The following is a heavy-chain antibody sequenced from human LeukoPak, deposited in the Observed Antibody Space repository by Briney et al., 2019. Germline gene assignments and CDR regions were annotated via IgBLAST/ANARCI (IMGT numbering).Heavy chain of an antibody. V-gene: IGHV3-9*01. J-gene: IGHJ4*02. CDR2: ISWNSGSI. CDR1: GFTFDDYA. Sequence: PGRSLRLSCAASGFTFDDYAMHWVRQAPGKGLEWVSGISWNSGSIGYADSVKGRFTISRDNAKNSLYLQMNSLRAEDTALYYCAKDDYYDSSGYYYDWRQGTLVTVSS. CDR3: AKDDYYDSSGYYYD. D-gene: IGHD3-22*01.